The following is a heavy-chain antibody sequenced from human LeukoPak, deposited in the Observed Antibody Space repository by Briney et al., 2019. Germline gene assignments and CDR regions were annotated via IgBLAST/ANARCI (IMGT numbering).Heavy chain of an antibody. Sequence: GGSLRLSCAASGFTFDDYGMSWVRQAPGKGLEWVSGINWNGGRTGYADSVKGRFTISRDNAKKFLYVQMNSLRAEDTALYYCAREYYGSGSYYNVGYWGQGTLVTVSS. CDR3: AREYYGSGSYYNVGY. D-gene: IGHD3-10*01. V-gene: IGHV3-20*04. CDR1: GFTFDDYG. CDR2: INWNGGRT. J-gene: IGHJ4*02.